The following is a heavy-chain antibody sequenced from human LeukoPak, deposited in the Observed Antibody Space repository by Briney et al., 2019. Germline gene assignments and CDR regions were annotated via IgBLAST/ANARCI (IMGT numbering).Heavy chain of an antibody. CDR2: ISYDGSNK. J-gene: IGHJ4*02. D-gene: IGHD3-3*01. CDR1: GFTFSSYG. CDR3: ARVSESVLSRSLGFDY. Sequence: GRSLRLSCAASGFTFSSYGMHWVRQAPGKGLEWVAVISYDGSNKYYADSVKGRFTISRDNSKNTLYLQMNSLRAEDTAVYYCARVSESVLSRSLGFDYWGQGTLVTVSS. V-gene: IGHV3-30*03.